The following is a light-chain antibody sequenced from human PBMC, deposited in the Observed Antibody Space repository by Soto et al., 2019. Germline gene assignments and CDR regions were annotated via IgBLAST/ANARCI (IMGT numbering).Light chain of an antibody. CDR1: QSVSSY. CDR2: DAS. J-gene: IGKJ4*01. CDR3: QQRSNWPPLT. V-gene: IGKV3-11*01. Sequence: EIVLTQSTATLSLSPGERATLSCRASQSVSSYLAWYQQKPGQDPRLLIYDASNSATGIPARFSGSESGTNFTLTISSLESEDFAVYYCQQRSNWPPLTFGGGTKVEIK.